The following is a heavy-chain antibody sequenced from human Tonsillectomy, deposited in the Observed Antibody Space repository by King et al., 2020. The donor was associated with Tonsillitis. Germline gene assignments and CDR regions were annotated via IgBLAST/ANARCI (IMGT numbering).Heavy chain of an antibody. CDR3: ARASGGLDTKWYFDL. CDR1: GFTFSSYG. J-gene: IGHJ2*01. Sequence: VQLVESGGGVVQPGRSLRLSCAASGFTFSSYGMHWVRQAPGKGLEGVAVIWYDGSNKYYADSVQGRFTISRDNSKNTLYLQMNSLRAEDTAVYYCARASGGLDTKWYFDLWGRGTLVTVSS. D-gene: IGHD5-18*01. CDR2: IWYDGSNK. V-gene: IGHV3-33*08.